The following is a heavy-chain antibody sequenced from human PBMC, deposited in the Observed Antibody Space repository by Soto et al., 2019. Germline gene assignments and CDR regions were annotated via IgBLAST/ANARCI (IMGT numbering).Heavy chain of an antibody. CDR1: GFSLSTSGVG. Sequence: QITLKESGPTLVKPTQTLTLTCTFSGFSLSTSGVGVAWIRQPPGTALEWLALIYWDDDKRYRPSLESRLTITKDTSKNQVVLTMTNMDSVDTATSYWAYLPCSGGSCYWFSFSGMAVGGQGTTVTVSS. V-gene: IGHV2-5*02. CDR2: IYWDDDK. D-gene: IGHD2-15*01. J-gene: IGHJ6*02. CDR3: AYLPCSGGSCYWFSFSGMAV.